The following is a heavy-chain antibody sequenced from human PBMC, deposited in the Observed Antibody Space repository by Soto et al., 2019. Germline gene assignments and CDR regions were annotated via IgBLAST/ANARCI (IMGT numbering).Heavy chain of an antibody. V-gene: IGHV3-66*01. CDR2: IYSGGST. Sequence: LRLSCAASGFIVSNTYMSWVRQAPGKGLEWVSFIYSGGSTFYADSVKGRFTVSRDNSKNTLYLQMNSLRAEDTAVYYCARDTPQGHWFDPWGQGTLVTVSS. J-gene: IGHJ5*02. CDR1: GFIVSNTY. CDR3: ARDTPQGHWFDP.